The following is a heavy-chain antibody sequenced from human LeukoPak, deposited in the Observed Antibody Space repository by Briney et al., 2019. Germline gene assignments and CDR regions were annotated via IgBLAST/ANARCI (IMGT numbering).Heavy chain of an antibody. D-gene: IGHD3-16*01. J-gene: IGHJ3*02. CDR3: AKSQFGGVFDGFDI. V-gene: IGHV3-23*01. CDR2: ISGSGAST. CDR1: GLTFSFYG. Sequence: PGGSLRLSCAASGLTFSFYGMHWVRQAPGKGLEWVSAISGSGASTYYADSVKGRFTISRDNSKNTLYVQMNSLRAEDTAVYYCAKSQFGGVFDGFDIWGQGTMVTVSS.